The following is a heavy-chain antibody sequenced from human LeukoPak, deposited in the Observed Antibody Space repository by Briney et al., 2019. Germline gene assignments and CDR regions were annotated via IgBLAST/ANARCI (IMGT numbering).Heavy chain of an antibody. J-gene: IGHJ4*02. CDR1: GFTFGSYG. CDR2: ISYDGSKK. V-gene: IGHV3-30*18. Sequence: PGGSLRLSCAASGFTFGSYGMHWVRQAPGKGLEWVVVISYDGSKKYYADSVKGRFTISRDNSKNTLYLQMNSLRAEDTAVYYCAKDLVMITFGGVIVTPFDYWGQGTLVTVSS. CDR3: AKDLVMITFGGVIVTPFDY. D-gene: IGHD3-16*02.